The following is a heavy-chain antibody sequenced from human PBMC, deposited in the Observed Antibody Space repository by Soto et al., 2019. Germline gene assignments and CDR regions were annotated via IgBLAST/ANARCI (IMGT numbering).Heavy chain of an antibody. J-gene: IGHJ4*02. CDR3: ARAKTDADSSSYCLDY. CDR1: GGSFSGYY. CDR2: INHSGST. Sequence: SETLSLTCAVYGGSFSGYYWSWIRQPPGKGLEWIGEINHSGSTNYNPSLKSRVTISVDTSKNQFSLKLSSVTAADTAVYYCARAKTDADSSSYCLDYWGQGTLVTVSS. V-gene: IGHV4-34*01. D-gene: IGHD6-6*01.